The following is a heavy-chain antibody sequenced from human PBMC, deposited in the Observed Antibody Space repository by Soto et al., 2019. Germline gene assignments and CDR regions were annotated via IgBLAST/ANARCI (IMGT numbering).Heavy chain of an antibody. V-gene: IGHV3-23*01. CDR3: AKGKAARPISYYFDY. CDR2: ISGSGGST. J-gene: IGHJ4*02. Sequence: GESLKISCAASGFTFSSYAMSWVRQAPGKGLEWVSAISGSGGSTYYADSVKGRFTISRDNSKNTLYLQMNSLRAEDTAVYYCAKGKAARPISYYFDYWGQGTLVTVSS. D-gene: IGHD6-6*01. CDR1: GFTFSSYA.